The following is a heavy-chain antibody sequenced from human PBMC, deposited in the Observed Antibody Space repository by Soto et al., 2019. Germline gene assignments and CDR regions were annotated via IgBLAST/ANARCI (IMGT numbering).Heavy chain of an antibody. Sequence: EVQLLESGGGLVQPGGSLRLSCAASGFTFSSYAMSWVPQAPGKGLEWVSAISGSGGSTYYADSVKGRFTISRDNSKNTLYLQMNSLRAEDTAVYYCAKDLVKSSWLPGNWFDPWGQGTLVTVSS. CDR1: GFTFSSYA. J-gene: IGHJ5*02. CDR2: ISGSGGST. CDR3: AKDLVKSSWLPGNWFDP. V-gene: IGHV3-23*01. D-gene: IGHD6-13*01.